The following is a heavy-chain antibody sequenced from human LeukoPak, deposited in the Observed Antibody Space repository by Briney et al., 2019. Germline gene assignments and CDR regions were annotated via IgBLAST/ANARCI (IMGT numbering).Heavy chain of an antibody. V-gene: IGHV3-23*01. Sequence: GGSLRLSCAASGFTFSSYGMHWVRQAPGKGLEWVSAISGSGGSTYYADSVKGRFTISRDNSKNTLYLQMNSLRAEDTAVYYCAKAFGRYSGSCFDYWGQGTLVTVSS. J-gene: IGHJ4*02. D-gene: IGHD6-6*01. CDR1: GFTFSSYG. CDR3: AKAFGRYSGSCFDY. CDR2: ISGSGGST.